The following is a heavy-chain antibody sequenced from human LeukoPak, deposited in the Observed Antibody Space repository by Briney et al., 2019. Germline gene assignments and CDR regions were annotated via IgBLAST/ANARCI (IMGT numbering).Heavy chain of an antibody. CDR2: IYYSGST. CDR1: GGSISSYY. Sequence: SETLSLTCTVSGGSISSYYWSWIRQPPGKGLEWIGYIYYSGSTNYNPSLKSRVTMSVDTSKNQFSLKLSSVTAADTAVYYCAREGESMVYDYWGQGTLVTVSS. D-gene: IGHD3-10*01. CDR3: AREGESMVYDY. V-gene: IGHV4-59*01. J-gene: IGHJ4*02.